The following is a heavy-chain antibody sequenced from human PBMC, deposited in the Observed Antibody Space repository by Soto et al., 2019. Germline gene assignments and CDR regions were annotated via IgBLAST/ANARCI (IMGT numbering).Heavy chain of an antibody. CDR3: APSLGYCSGVRCYTKEIYFDY. V-gene: IGHV2-5*02. D-gene: IGHD2-15*01. J-gene: IGHJ4*02. CDR1: GFSLSTSGVG. Sequence: QITLKESGTTLVKPTQTLTLTCTFSGFSLSTSGVGVSWIRQPPGKALEWLALIYWDDDKRYSPSLKSRLTITKDTSKNQVVLTMTNMDPVDTATYYCAPSLGYCSGVRCYTKEIYFDYWGQGTLVTVSS. CDR2: IYWDDDK.